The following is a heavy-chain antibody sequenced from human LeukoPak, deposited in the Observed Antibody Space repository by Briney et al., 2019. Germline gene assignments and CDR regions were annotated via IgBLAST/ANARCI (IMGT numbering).Heavy chain of an antibody. V-gene: IGHV4-30-2*01. CDR3: ARVSSPDDYGMDV. J-gene: IGHJ6*04. Sequence: SETLSLTCTVSGGSISSGGYYWSWIRQPPGMGLEWIGYICESGSTYYNLSLQSRVTMSQDRSKNQFSLKLSSVTAADTAVYYCARVSSPDDYGMDVWGKGTTVTVSS. CDR1: GGSISSGGYY. D-gene: IGHD3-16*02. CDR2: ICESGST.